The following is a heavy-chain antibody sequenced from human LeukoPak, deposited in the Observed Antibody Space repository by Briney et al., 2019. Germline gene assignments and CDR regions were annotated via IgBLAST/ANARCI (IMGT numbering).Heavy chain of an antibody. J-gene: IGHJ4*02. Sequence: GGSLTLSCAASRFTFSSYAMSWPRQAPGKGLEGVSAICGSGGSTYYAESVKGRFSISRDNSKNTLYLQMNSMRAEDTAVYYCAKGLSKYCTNGVCYFAGGFYFDYWGQGTLVTVSS. CDR3: AKGLSKYCTNGVCYFAGGFYFDY. CDR1: RFTFSSYA. CDR2: ICGSGGST. V-gene: IGHV3-23*01. D-gene: IGHD2-8*01.